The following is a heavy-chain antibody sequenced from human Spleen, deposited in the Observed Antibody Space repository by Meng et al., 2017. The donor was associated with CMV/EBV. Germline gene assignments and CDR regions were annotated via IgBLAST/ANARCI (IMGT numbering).Heavy chain of an antibody. Sequence: SSVSGGGGSCSWRCLRQPPGVELESLGHLYFSRTPSDNPSLNVRVTVSIDTSKYQFSLRLSSVTAADTAVYHCARGGASDTTYVDYWGQGTLVTVSS. D-gene: IGHD1-1*01. CDR1: SVSGGGGSCS. V-gene: IGHV4-39*07. CDR2: LYFSRTP. CDR3: ARGGASDTTYVDY. J-gene: IGHJ4*02.